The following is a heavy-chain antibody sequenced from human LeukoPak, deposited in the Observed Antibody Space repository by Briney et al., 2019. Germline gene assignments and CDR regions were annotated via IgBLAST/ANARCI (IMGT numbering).Heavy chain of an antibody. CDR2: VFASGST. CDR3: ARHQHYGDYDYFDF. D-gene: IGHD4-17*01. CDR1: GGSVSGHY. Sequence: SETLSLTCSVSGGSVSGHYWSWIRQTPERGLAWLGFVFASGSTNYNPFFKSRVTMSADMSRNQFYLGLQSVSAADTGVYFCARHQHYGDYDYFDFWGQGTLVTVSS. J-gene: IGHJ4*02. V-gene: IGHV4-59*08.